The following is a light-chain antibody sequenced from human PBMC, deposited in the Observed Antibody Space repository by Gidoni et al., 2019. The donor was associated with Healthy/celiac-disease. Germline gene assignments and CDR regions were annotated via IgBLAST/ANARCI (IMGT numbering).Light chain of an antibody. Sequence: DIVMTQSPDSMAVSLGERATINSKSSQSVLYSSNNKNYLAWYQQKPGQPPKLHIYWASTRESGVPDRFSGSGSGTDFTLTISSLQAEDVAVYYCQQYYSTPMTFGQGTKVEIK. V-gene: IGKV4-1*01. CDR2: WAS. J-gene: IGKJ1*01. CDR1: QSVLYSSNNKNY. CDR3: QQYYSTPMT.